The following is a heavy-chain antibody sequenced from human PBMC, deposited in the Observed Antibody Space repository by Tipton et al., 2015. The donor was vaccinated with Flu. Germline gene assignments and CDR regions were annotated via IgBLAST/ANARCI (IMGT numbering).Heavy chain of an antibody. Sequence: SLRLSCVGSGLSFSNTWMTWVRQPPGKGLEWVGRIKSKTDGGTVEYAAPVKGRFTISRDDSETPVYLQMNSLKTEDTAVYYCTTDSGAYWGQGTLVTVSS. V-gene: IGHV3-15*01. CDR3: TTDSGAY. D-gene: IGHD1-26*01. J-gene: IGHJ4*02. CDR2: IKSKTDGGTV. CDR1: GLSFSNTW.